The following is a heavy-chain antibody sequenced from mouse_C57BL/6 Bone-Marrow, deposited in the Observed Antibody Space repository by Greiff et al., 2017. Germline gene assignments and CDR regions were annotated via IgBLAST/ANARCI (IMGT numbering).Heavy chain of an antibody. CDR1: GYTFTSYW. CDR2: IDPSDSET. Sequence: QLQQPGAELVRPGSSVKLSCKASGYTFTSYWMHWVKQRPIQGLEWIGNIDPSDSETHYNQKFKDKATLTVDKSSSTAYMQLSSLTSEDSAVYYCARSPFYYYGSPYYAMDYWGQGTSVTVSS. CDR3: ARSPFYYYGSPYYAMDY. D-gene: IGHD1-1*01. V-gene: IGHV1-52*01. J-gene: IGHJ4*01.